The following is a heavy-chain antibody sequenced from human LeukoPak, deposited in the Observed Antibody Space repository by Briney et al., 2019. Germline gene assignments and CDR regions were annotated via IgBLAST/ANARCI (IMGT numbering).Heavy chain of an antibody. J-gene: IGHJ6*03. CDR2: INTDESST. V-gene: IGHV3-74*01. Sequence: PGGSLRLSCAASGFTFSSYWMHWVRHAPGKGLVWVSRINTDESSTSYADSVKGRFTISRDNAKNTPYLQMNRLRAEDTAVYYCARGGRGQINYYYYMDVWGKGTTVTVSS. CDR1: GFTFSSYW. CDR3: ARGGRGQINYYYYMDV. D-gene: IGHD3-10*01.